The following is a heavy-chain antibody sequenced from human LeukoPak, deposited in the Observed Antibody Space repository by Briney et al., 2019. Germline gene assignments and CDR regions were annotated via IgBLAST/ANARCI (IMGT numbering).Heavy chain of an antibody. CDR3: AREWGPGGSTSYYYGMDV. CDR1: GFTFSSYG. D-gene: IGHD5/OR15-5a*01. J-gene: IGHJ6*02. Sequence: GGSLRLSCAASGFTFSSYGMHWVRQAPGKGLEWVAVIWYDGSNKYYADSVKGRFTISRDNSKNTLYLKMNSLRAEDTAVHYCAREWGPGGSTSYYYGMDVWGQGTTVTVSS. V-gene: IGHV3-33*01. CDR2: IWYDGSNK.